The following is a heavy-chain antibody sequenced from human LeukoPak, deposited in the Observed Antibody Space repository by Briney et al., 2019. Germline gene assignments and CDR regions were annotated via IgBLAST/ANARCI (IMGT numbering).Heavy chain of an antibody. Sequence: PSETLSLTCNVSGGSISSYYWSWIRQPAGKGLEWIGRIYTSGSTNYNPSLKSRVTMSVDTSKNQLYLKLSSVTAADTAVYYCARGSHKFDDFDIWGQGTMVTVSS. J-gene: IGHJ3*02. CDR2: IYTSGST. CDR3: ARGSHKFDDFDI. V-gene: IGHV4-4*07. CDR1: GGSISSYY.